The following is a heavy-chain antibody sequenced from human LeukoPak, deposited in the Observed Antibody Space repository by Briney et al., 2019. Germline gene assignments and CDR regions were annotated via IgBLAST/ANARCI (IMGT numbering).Heavy chain of an antibody. Sequence: ASVKVSCKASGYTFTSYDINWVRQATGQGLEWMGWMNPNSGNTGYAQKFQGRVTMTRNTSISTAYMELSSLRSEGTAVYYCARGPPSGKRWFGELLGYGRKYYFDYWGQGTLVTVSS. D-gene: IGHD3-10*01. CDR3: ARGPPSGKRWFGELLGYGRKYYFDY. CDR2: MNPNSGNT. CDR1: GYTFTSYD. J-gene: IGHJ4*02. V-gene: IGHV1-8*01.